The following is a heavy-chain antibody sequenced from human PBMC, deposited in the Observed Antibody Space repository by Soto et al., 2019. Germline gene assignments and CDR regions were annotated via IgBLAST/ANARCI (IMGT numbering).Heavy chain of an antibody. CDR3: TPLSMVQVHEVY. CDR2: IKSETDGGTT. Sequence: SGGSLRLSCAASEFTFSNAWMNWVRQAPGKGLEWVGLIKSETDGGTTDYAAPVKGRSTVSRDDSKNTLYLQMTSLTAEDTAVDQCTPLSMVQVHEVYWGEETLVTVSS. CDR1: EFTFSNAW. V-gene: IGHV3-15*01. J-gene: IGHJ4*02. D-gene: IGHD3-10*01.